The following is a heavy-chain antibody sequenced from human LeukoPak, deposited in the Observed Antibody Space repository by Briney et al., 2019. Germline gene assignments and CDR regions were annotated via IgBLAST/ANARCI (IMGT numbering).Heavy chain of an antibody. Sequence: GGSLRLSCAASGFTFDDYAMHWVRQAPGKGLEWVSGISWNSGSIGYADSVKGRFTISRDNAKNSLYLQMNSLRAEDTAVYYCARRVAAQTYYFDYWGQGTLVTVSS. V-gene: IGHV3-9*01. CDR3: ARRVAAQTYYFDY. J-gene: IGHJ4*02. CDR2: ISWNSGSI. D-gene: IGHD2-15*01. CDR1: GFTFDDYA.